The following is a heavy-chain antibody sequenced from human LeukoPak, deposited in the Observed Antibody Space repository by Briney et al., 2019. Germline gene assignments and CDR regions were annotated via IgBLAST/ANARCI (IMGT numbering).Heavy chain of an antibody. CDR1: GYTFTNLD. D-gene: IGHD1-1*01. Sequence: ASVRVSCKTSGYTFTNLDINWLRQAPGQGLEWMGWMSPNSGDTGYAQKFQGRVSMTRDTSISTAYMELSSLRSEDTAVYYCASNPPNTGDFYYWGLGSLVAVSS. CDR3: ASNPPNTGDFYY. CDR2: MSPNSGDT. V-gene: IGHV1-8*01. J-gene: IGHJ4*02.